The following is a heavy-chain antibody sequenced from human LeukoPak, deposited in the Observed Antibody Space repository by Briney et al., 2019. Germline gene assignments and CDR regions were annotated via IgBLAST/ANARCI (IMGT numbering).Heavy chain of an antibody. J-gene: IGHJ4*02. V-gene: IGHV4-59*12. Sequence: PSETLSLTCTVSGGSISSYYWSWIRQPPGKGLEWIGYIYYSGSTNYNPSLKSRVTISVDTSKNQFSLKLSSVTAADTAVYCATTTIRLGFWGQGTLVTVSS. D-gene: IGHD1-26*01. CDR1: GGSISSYY. CDR2: IYYSGST. CDR3: ATTTIRLGF.